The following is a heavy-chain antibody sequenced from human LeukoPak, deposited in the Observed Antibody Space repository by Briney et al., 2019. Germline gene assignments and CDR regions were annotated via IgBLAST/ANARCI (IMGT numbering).Heavy chain of an antibody. Sequence: PGRSLRLSCAASGFTFDDYAMHWVRQAPGKGLEWVSGISWNSGSIGYADSVKGRFTISRDNAKNSLYLQMNSLRAEDMALYYCAKDASGYPRSPFDYWGQGTLVTVSS. CDR2: ISWNSGSI. D-gene: IGHD3-9*01. CDR1: GFTFDDYA. J-gene: IGHJ4*02. V-gene: IGHV3-9*03. CDR3: AKDASGYPRSPFDY.